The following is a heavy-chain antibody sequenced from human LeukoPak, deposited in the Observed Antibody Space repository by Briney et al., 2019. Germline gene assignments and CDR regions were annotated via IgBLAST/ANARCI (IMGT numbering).Heavy chain of an antibody. D-gene: IGHD2-2*01. J-gene: IGHJ3*02. Sequence: SETLSLTCTVSSGSISSYYWSWIRQPAGKGLEWIGRIYTSGSTNYNPSLKSRVTMSVDTSKNQFSLKLSSVTAADTAVYYCARDSSSTSWSDAFDIWGQGTMVTVSS. V-gene: IGHV4-4*07. CDR3: ARDSSSTSWSDAFDI. CDR1: SGSISSYY. CDR2: IYTSGST.